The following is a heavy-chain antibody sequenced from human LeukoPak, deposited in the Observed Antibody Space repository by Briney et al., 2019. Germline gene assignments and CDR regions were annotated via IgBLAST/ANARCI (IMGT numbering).Heavy chain of an antibody. CDR1: GGTFSSYA. Sequence: SVKVSCKASGGTFSSYAISWVRQAPGQGLEWMGRIIPILGIANYAQKFQGRVTITADKSTSTAYMELSSLRSEDTAVYYCARGVGYYIAGMDVWGQGTTVTVSS. D-gene: IGHD1-26*01. V-gene: IGHV1-69*04. CDR2: IIPILGIA. CDR3: ARGVGYYIAGMDV. J-gene: IGHJ6*02.